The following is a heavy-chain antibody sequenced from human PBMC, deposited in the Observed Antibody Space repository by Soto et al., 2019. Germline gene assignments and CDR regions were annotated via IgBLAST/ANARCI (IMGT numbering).Heavy chain of an antibody. CDR2: ISSSSSYT. Sequence: QVQLVESGGGLVKPGGSLRLSCAASGFTFSDYYMSWIRQAPGKGLEWVSYISSSSSYTNYADSVKGRFTISRDNAKNSLYLQMNSLRAEDTAVYYCARDKAYYYDSSGYRYWGQGTLVTVSS. CDR3: ARDKAYYYDSSGYRY. V-gene: IGHV3-11*06. CDR1: GFTFSDYY. J-gene: IGHJ4*02. D-gene: IGHD3-22*01.